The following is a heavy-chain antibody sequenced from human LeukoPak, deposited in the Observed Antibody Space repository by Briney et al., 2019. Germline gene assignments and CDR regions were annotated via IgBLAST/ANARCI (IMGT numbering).Heavy chain of an antibody. V-gene: IGHV3-21*01. J-gene: IGHJ4*02. CDR2: ISSSSSYI. CDR3: ARDPTKNRRYGNDY. D-gene: IGHD1-1*01. CDR1: GFTFSSYS. Sequence: GGSLRLSCAASGFTFSSYSMNWVRQAPGKGLEWVSSISSSSSYIYYADSVKGRFTISRDNAKNSLYLQMNSLRAEDTAVYYCARDPTKNRRYGNDYWGQGTLVTVSS.